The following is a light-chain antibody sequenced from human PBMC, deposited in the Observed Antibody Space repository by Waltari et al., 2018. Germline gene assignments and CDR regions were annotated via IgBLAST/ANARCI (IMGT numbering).Light chain of an antibody. CDR1: SLRRYY. J-gene: IGLJ3*02. V-gene: IGLV3-19*01. CDR2: GHD. Sequence: SSELTQDPAVSVALGQTVRITCQGDSLRRYYASWYQPRPGQAPFLVLYGHDNRPSGIPARFSGSTSGNTASLTITRAQAEDAGVYYCLSRDSSSTRVFGGGTTLTV. CDR3: LSRDSSSTRV.